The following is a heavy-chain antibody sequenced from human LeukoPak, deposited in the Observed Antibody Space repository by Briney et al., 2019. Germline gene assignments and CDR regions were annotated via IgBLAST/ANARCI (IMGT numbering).Heavy chain of an antibody. J-gene: IGHJ4*02. Sequence: ASVKVSCKASGYTSTSYGISWVRQAPGQGLEWMGWISAYNGNTNYAQKLQGRVTMTTDTSTSTAYMELRSLRSDDTAVYYCARGGYYGSGSYIPIDYWGQGTLVTVSS. V-gene: IGHV1-18*01. CDR3: ARGGYYGSGSYIPIDY. CDR1: GYTSTSYG. D-gene: IGHD3-10*01. CDR2: ISAYNGNT.